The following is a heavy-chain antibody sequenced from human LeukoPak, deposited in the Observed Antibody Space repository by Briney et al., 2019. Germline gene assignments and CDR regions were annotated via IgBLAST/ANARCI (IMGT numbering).Heavy chain of an antibody. CDR3: ATGTVSSSWLGIFDF. D-gene: IGHD6-13*01. CDR2: FDPEDGET. Sequence: GASVKVSCKISGYTLTEVSMHWVRQAPGKGLEWMGRFDPEDGETLSAQRFQGRLTMTEDTSAHTPYMELSSLTSDATALYYCATGTVSSSWLGIFDFWGQGTLVTVSS. V-gene: IGHV1-24*01. CDR1: GYTLTEVS. J-gene: IGHJ4*02.